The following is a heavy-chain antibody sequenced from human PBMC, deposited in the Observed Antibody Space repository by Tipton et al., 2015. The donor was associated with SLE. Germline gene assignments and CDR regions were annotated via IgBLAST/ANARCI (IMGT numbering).Heavy chain of an antibody. J-gene: IGHJ3*01. D-gene: IGHD2-15*01. CDR2: IHHIGGT. CDR3: ARHFGWSFDV. V-gene: IGHV4-34*01. Sequence: TLSLTCAVYGGSTSDTNWSWIRQPPGKGLAWIGEIHHIGGTKYSPSLKSLVTISIDTSKNQFSLKLISVTAADTAVYYCARHFGWSFDVWGQGTMVTVSS. CDR1: GGSTSDTN.